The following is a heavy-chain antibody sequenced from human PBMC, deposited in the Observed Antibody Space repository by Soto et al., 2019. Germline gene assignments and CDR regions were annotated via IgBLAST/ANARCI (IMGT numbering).Heavy chain of an antibody. CDR3: AKDSWYFDL. D-gene: IGHD6-13*01. V-gene: IGHV3-74*01. CDR2: IDTSGHST. J-gene: IGHJ4*02. Sequence: HGGSLRLSCEASGFVFTNFWMHWVRHVPGKGLVWVARIDTSGHSTNYAESVKGRFTISRDNAKNTVSLQMNSLRVEDTGVYYCAKDSWYFDLWSQGSQVTVSS. CDR1: GFVFTNFW.